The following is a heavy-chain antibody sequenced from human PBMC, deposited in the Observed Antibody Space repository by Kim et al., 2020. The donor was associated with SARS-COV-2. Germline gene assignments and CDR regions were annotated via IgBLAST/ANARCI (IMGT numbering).Heavy chain of an antibody. CDR3: AAGVAGTLGSYER. CDR2: IVVGNGNT. V-gene: IGHV1-58*01. Sequence: SVKVSCKDSRFTFSSSAVQWVRQARGQRLEWVGWIVVGNGNTNYAQNLEGRVTITRDMSISTVYLELTRLRFEDTAVYYCAAGVAGTLGSYERWGQGTLVTVSS. D-gene: IGHD3-16*01. CDR1: RFTFSSSA. J-gene: IGHJ4*02.